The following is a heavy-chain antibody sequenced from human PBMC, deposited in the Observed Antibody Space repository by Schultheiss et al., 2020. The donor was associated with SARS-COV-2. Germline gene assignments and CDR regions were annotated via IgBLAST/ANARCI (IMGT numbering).Heavy chain of an antibody. J-gene: IGHJ5*02. CDR1: GYTFTSYY. CDR2: INPSGGST. CDR3: ARETHAPDGDYLSVDP. Sequence: ASVKVSCKASGYTFTSYYMHWVRQAPGQGLEWMGIINPSGGSTSYAQKFQGRVTMTRDTSTSTVYMELSSLRSEDTAVYYCARETHAPDGDYLSVDPWGQGTLVTVSS. V-gene: IGHV1-46*01. D-gene: IGHD4-17*01.